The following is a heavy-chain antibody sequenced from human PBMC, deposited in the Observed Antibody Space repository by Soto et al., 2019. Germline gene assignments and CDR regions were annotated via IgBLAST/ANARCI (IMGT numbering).Heavy chain of an antibody. CDR1: GFTFSSYA. V-gene: IGHV3-23*01. D-gene: IGHD2-15*01. CDR3: AKGPIVVVVAATPNWFDP. CDR2: ISGSGGST. Sequence: GGSLRLSCAASGFTFSSYAMSWVRQAPGKGLEWVSAISGSGGSTYYADSVKGRFTISRDNSKNTLYLQMNSLRAEDTAVYYCAKGPIVVVVAATPNWFDPWGQGTLVTVSS. J-gene: IGHJ5*02.